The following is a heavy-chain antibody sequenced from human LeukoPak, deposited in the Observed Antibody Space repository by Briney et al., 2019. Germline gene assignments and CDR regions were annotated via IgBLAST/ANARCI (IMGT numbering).Heavy chain of an antibody. D-gene: IGHD2-8*01. V-gene: IGHV3-33*01. CDR1: GFTFRSYG. CDR3: ARGSMDY. CDR2: TWYDGSNT. Sequence: GGPLRLSCAASGFTFRSYGMHWVRQAPGKGLEWVAVTWYDGSNTYYADSVKGRFTISRDNAKNSLYLQMNSLRDEDTAVYYCARGSMDYWGQGTLVTVSS. J-gene: IGHJ4*02.